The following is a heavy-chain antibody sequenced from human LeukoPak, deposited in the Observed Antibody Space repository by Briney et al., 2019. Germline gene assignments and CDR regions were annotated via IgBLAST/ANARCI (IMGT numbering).Heavy chain of an antibody. CDR1: GYTFSGFY. CDR3: ARLSWLRHASDI. J-gene: IGHJ3*02. Sequence: ASLKVSCKASGYTFSGFYIYWVRQAPGQGPEWMGWINPNSGGTNYQGRVTMTRDTSISTAYMELSRLRSDDTAVYYCARLSWLRHASDIWGQGTMVTVSS. D-gene: IGHD5-12*01. CDR2: INPNSGGT. V-gene: IGHV1-2*02.